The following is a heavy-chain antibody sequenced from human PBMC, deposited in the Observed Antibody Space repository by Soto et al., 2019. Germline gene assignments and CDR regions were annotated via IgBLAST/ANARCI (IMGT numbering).Heavy chain of an antibody. D-gene: IGHD6-13*01. CDR1: GYTFTSYG. CDR2: ISAYNGNT. CDR3: AMDSSSWYAFDI. J-gene: IGHJ3*02. Sequence: ASVKVSCKASGYTFTSYGISWVRQAPGQGLEWMGWISAYNGNTNYAQKLQGRVTMTTDTSTSTAYMELRSLRSDDTAVYYCAMDSSSWYAFDIWGQGTMVTVSS. V-gene: IGHV1-18*01.